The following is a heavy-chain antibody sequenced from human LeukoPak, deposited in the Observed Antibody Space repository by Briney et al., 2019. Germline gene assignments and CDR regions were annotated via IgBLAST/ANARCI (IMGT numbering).Heavy chain of an antibody. J-gene: IGHJ6*02. Sequence: PGGSLRLSCAASGFTFSDYYMSWIRQAPGKGLEWVSYISSSGSTIYYADSVKGRFTISRDNAKNSLYLQMNSLRAEDTAVYYCASLALYDYVWGSYRRGGDYYGMDVWGQGTTVTVSS. CDR2: ISSSGSTI. D-gene: IGHD3-16*02. V-gene: IGHV3-11*01. CDR1: GFTFSDYY. CDR3: ASLALYDYVWGSYRRGGDYYGMDV.